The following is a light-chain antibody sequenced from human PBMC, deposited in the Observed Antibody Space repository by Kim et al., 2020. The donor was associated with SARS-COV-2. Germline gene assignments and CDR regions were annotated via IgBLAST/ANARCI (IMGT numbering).Light chain of an antibody. J-gene: IGLJ2*01. CDR1: RSNIGIKT. CDR2: NTD. CDR3: AAWDESLNGVL. Sequence: QSVLTHSPSASETPGQRVTISCSGSRSNIGIKTVSWYQQLPGTAPKLLIYNTDQRPSGVPDRFSGSKSGTSASLAISGLQSEEEADYYCAAWDESLNGVLFGGGTKRTVL. V-gene: IGLV1-44*01.